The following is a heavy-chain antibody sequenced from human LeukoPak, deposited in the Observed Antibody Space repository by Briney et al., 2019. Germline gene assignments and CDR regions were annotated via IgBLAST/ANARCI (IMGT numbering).Heavy chain of an antibody. CDR2: MNPNSGSS. CDR3: AREPRGVVRYSHVMDV. D-gene: IGHD3-9*01. V-gene: IGHV1-8*01. J-gene: IGHJ6*02. CDR1: GYTFTSYD. Sequence: ASVKVSCTASGYTFTSYDINWVRQATGQGLEWMGWMNPNSGSSGNAQKFRGRVTMTTNTTISTAYMELSSLRSEDTAVYNGAREPRGVVRYSHVMDVGGQGTTVTVSS.